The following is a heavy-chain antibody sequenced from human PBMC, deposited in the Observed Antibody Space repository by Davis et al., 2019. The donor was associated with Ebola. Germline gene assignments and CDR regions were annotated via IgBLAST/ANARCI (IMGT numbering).Heavy chain of an antibody. V-gene: IGHV1-18*01. CDR2: ISAYNGNT. D-gene: IGHD5-18*01. CDR1: GYTFTSYG. Sequence: ASVKVSCKASGYTFTSYGISWVRQAPGQGLEWMGWISAYNGNTNYAQKLQGRVTMTTDTSTSTAYMELRSLRSDDTAVYYCAREGAGYSYGYDYYYGMDVWGQGTTVTVSS. CDR3: AREGAGYSYGYDYYYGMDV. J-gene: IGHJ6*02.